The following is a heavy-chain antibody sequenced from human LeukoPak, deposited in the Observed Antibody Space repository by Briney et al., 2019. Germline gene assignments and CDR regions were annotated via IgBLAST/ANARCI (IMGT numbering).Heavy chain of an antibody. Sequence: GGSLRLSCAASGFTFSSYSMNWVRQAPGKGLEWVSSISSSSSYIYYADSVKCRFTISRDNAKNSLYLQMNSLRAEDTAVYYCARDYDSSGQDAFDIWGQGTMVTVSS. J-gene: IGHJ3*02. CDR3: ARDYDSSGQDAFDI. D-gene: IGHD3-22*01. CDR2: ISSSSSYI. CDR1: GFTFSSYS. V-gene: IGHV3-21*01.